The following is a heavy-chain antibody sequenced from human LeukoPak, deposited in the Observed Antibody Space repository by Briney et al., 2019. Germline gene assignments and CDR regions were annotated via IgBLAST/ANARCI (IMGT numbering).Heavy chain of an antibody. J-gene: IGHJ4*02. CDR2: INPNSGGT. V-gene: IGHV1-2*02. D-gene: IGHD1-26*01. Sequence: GASVKVSCKASGYTFTGYYMHWVRQAPGQGLEWMGWINPNSGGTNYAQKFQGRVTMTRDTSISTAYMELRSLRSDDTAVYYCARHSGSYFPFDYWGQGTLVTVSS. CDR1: GYTFTGYY. CDR3: ARHSGSYFPFDY.